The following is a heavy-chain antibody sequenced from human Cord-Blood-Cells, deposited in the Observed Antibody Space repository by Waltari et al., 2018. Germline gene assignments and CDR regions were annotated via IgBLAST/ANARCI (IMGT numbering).Heavy chain of an antibody. CDR2: INAGKGNT. CDR1: GYTFTSYA. CDR3: ARATYSSPDY. J-gene: IGHJ4*02. D-gene: IGHD6-13*01. Sequence: QVQLVQSGAEVKKPGASVKVSCKASGYTFTSYAMHWVRQAPGQRLEWMGWINAGKGNTKYSQKFQGRVTITRDTSASTAYMELSSLRSEDTAVYYCARATYSSPDYWGQGTLVTVSS. V-gene: IGHV1-3*01.